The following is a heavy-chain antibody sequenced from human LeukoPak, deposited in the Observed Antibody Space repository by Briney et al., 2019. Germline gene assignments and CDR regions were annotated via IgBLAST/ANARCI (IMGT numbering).Heavy chain of an antibody. J-gene: IGHJ4*02. Sequence: GESLKISCKGFGYSFSTYWNAWVRQMPGKGLEWMGIIYPCDSDTRYSPSFQGQVTISADKSISTAYLHWSSLKASDTAIHYCARSSGASDYWGQGTLVSVSS. CDR3: ARSSGASDY. CDR1: GYSFSTYW. CDR2: IYPCDSDT. D-gene: IGHD2-15*01. V-gene: IGHV5-51*01.